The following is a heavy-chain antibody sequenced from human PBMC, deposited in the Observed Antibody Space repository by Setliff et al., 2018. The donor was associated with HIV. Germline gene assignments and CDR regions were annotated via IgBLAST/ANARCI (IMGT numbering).Heavy chain of an antibody. CDR3: ASFEGAGVVTARYDAFDI. CDR1: GGSISSGGYY. J-gene: IGHJ3*02. Sequence: KLSETLSLTCTVSGGSISSGGYYWSWIRQHPGKGLEWIGYIYYSGSTYYNPSLKSRVTISVDTSKNQFSLKLSSVTAADTAVYYCASFEGAGVVTARYDAFDIWGQGTMVTVSS. V-gene: IGHV4-31*03. CDR2: IYYSGST. D-gene: IGHD2-21*02.